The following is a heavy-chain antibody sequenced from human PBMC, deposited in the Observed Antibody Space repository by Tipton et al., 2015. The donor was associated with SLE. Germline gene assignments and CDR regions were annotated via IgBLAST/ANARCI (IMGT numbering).Heavy chain of an antibody. CDR3: AEVATIYY. CDR2: INHSGST. CDR1: GGSVSSGSYY. J-gene: IGHJ4*02. Sequence: TLSLTCTVSGGSVSSGSYYWSWIRQPPGKGLEWIGEINHSGSTNYNPSLKSRVTISVDTSKNQFSLKLSSVTAADTAVYYCAEVATIYYWGQGTLVTVSS. V-gene: IGHV4-39*07. D-gene: IGHD5-12*01.